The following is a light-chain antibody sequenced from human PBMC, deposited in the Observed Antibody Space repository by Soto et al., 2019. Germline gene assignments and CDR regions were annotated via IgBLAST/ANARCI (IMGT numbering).Light chain of an antibody. J-gene: IGKJ4*01. CDR2: RVS. Sequence: EIVLTQSPATLSVSPGERATLSCRASQSVNNHLAWYQQKPGQAPRLLIYRVSTRAPGIPARFSGSESGTEFTLTISSLQSEDFAVYYCQQHNNWPLTFGGGTKVEIK. CDR3: QQHNNWPLT. V-gene: IGKV3-15*01. CDR1: QSVNNH.